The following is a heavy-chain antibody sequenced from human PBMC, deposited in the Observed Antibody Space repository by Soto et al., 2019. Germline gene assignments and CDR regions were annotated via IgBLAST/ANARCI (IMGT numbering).Heavy chain of an antibody. V-gene: IGHV4-31*03. CDR3: ARVLTVTTNWFDP. CDR1: GGXISSGGYY. CDR2: IYYSGST. D-gene: IGHD4-17*01. Sequence: SETLSLTCTVSGGXISSGGYYWGWIRQHPGKGMEWIGYIYYSGSTYYNPSLKSRVTISVDTTKNQFSLKLSSVTAADTAVYYCARVLTVTTNWFDPWGQGTLVTVSS. J-gene: IGHJ5*02.